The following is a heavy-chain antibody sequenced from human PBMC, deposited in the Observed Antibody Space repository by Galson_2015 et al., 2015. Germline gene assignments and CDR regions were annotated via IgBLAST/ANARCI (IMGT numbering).Heavy chain of an antibody. D-gene: IGHD6-13*01. CDR3: ARVVPDSSSPEDYYYYYMDV. CDR2: ISSSSSYI. Sequence: SLRLSCAASGFTFSSYSMNWVRQAPGKGLEWVSSISSSSSYIYYADSVEGRFTISRDNAKNSLYLQMNSLRAEDTAVYYCARVVPDSSSPEDYYYYYMDVWGKGTTVTVSS. J-gene: IGHJ6*03. V-gene: IGHV3-21*01. CDR1: GFTFSSYS.